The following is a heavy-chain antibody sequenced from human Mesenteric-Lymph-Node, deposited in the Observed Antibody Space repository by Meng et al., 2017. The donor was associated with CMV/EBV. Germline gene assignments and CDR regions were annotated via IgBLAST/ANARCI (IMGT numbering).Heavy chain of an antibody. CDR3: ARADRAYDFWRDYGMDV. D-gene: IGHD3-3*01. V-gene: IGHV3-7*01. CDR2: IKQDGSEK. Sequence: GESLKISCAASGFTFSSYWMNWVRQAPGKGLEWVANIKQDGSEKYYVGSVKGRFTISRDNARNSLYLQMNSLRAEDTAVYYCARADRAYDFWRDYGMDVWGQGTTVTVSS. J-gene: IGHJ6*02. CDR1: GFTFSSYW.